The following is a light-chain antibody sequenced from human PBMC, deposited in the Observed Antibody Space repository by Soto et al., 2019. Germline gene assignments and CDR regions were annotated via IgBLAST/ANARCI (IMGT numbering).Light chain of an antibody. CDR3: CSYAGSYVYV. CDR2: DVS. J-gene: IGLJ1*01. CDR1: SXDVGGYNY. Sequence: QSALTQPRSVSGSPGQSVTISCTGTSXDVGGYNYVSWYRQHPGKAPKLILYDVSKWPSGVPDRFSGSKSGNTASLTISGLQPEDEGDYYCCSYAGSYVYVFGTGTKVTVL. V-gene: IGLV2-11*01.